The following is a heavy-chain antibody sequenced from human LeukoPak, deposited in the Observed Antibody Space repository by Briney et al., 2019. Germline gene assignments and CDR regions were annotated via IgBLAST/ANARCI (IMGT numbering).Heavy chain of an antibody. CDR3: ARRRRWLQLNYFDY. CDR1: GGSISSSY. J-gene: IGHJ4*02. V-gene: IGHV4-34*01. Sequence: SETLSLTCTVSGGSISSSYWSWIRQPPGKGLEWIGEINHSGSTNYNPSLKSRVTISVDTSKNQFSLKLSSVTAADTAVYYCARRRRWLQLNYFDYWGQGTLVTVSS. CDR2: INHSGST. D-gene: IGHD5-24*01.